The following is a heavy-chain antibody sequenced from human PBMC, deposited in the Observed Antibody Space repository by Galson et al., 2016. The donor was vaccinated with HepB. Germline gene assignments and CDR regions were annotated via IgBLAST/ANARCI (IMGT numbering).Heavy chain of an antibody. D-gene: IGHD3-9*01. CDR3: AHSPLIRYFEGGFDP. CDR2: IYWDDDK. V-gene: IGHV2-5*02. J-gene: IGHJ5*02. Sequence: PALVKPTQTLTLTCTFSGFSLSTSGVGVGWIRQPPGKALEWLALIYWDDDKRYSPSLKSRLTIAKDTAKNQVVLTMTNMDPVDTATYYCAHSPLIRYFEGGFDPWGQGTLVTVSS. CDR1: GFSLSTSGVG.